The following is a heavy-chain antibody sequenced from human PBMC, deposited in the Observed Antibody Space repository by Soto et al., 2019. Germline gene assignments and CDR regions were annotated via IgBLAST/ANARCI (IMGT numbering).Heavy chain of an antibody. CDR1: GYSFTSYW. D-gene: IGHD6-13*01. Sequence: ESLKISCKGSGYSFTSYWISWVRQMPGKGLEWMGRIDPSDSYTNYSPSFQGHVTISADKSISTAYLQWSSLKASDTAMYYCARQKQLVQGYVGMDVWGQGTTVTVSS. CDR3: ARQKQLVQGYVGMDV. V-gene: IGHV5-10-1*01. J-gene: IGHJ6*02. CDR2: IDPSDSYT.